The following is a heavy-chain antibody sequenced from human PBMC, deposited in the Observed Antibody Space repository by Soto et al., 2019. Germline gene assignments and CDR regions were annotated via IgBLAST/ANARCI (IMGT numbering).Heavy chain of an antibody. Sequence: PWGTLCLTCTFSCFSIVVINLFWGCFRQPPGKGLEWIGNIDYIGTAYFNPSLGTRVTFPVDTSKNQFSLTLYSVTAADAAVYYCASNTGRPIELWGQGILVTVSS. CDR1: CFSIVVINLF. CDR3: ASNTGRPIEL. D-gene: IGHD5-18*01. V-gene: IGHV4-39*01. J-gene: IGHJ4*02. CDR2: IDYIGTA.